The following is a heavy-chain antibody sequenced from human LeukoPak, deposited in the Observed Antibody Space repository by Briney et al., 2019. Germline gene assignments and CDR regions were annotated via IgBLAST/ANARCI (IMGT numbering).Heavy chain of an antibody. CDR1: GYTFTSYG. Sequence: ASVKVSCKASGYTFTSYGISWVRQAPGQGLEWMGWISAYNGNTNYAQKLQGRVTMTTDTSTSTAYMELRSLRSDDTAVYYCARVHYSSSWLQDPYYYYYYMDVWGKGTTVTVSS. J-gene: IGHJ6*03. D-gene: IGHD6-13*01. CDR3: ARVHYSSSWLQDPYYYYYYMDV. CDR2: ISAYNGNT. V-gene: IGHV1-18*01.